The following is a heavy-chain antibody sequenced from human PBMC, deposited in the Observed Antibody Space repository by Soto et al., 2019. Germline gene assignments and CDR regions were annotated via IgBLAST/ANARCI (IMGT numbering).Heavy chain of an antibody. Sequence: PGESLKISCKGSGYSFTSYYIGWVRQVPGKGPEWMGVIYPDDSDTKYSPSFEGQVTISADKSITTAYLQWSSLKASDTAIYYCVTIFHSPRGHHYYYGVDVWGQGTTVTVSS. J-gene: IGHJ6*02. CDR3: VTIFHSPRGHHYYYGVDV. CDR1: GYSFTSYY. V-gene: IGHV5-51*01. D-gene: IGHD3-3*02. CDR2: IYPDDSDT.